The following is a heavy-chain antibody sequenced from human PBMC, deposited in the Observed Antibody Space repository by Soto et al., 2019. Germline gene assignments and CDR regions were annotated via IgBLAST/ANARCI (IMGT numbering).Heavy chain of an antibody. V-gene: IGHV5-51*01. D-gene: IGHD3-16*02. CDR1: GYSFTSYW. CDR2: ISPGDSDT. CDR3: ARRNPISLIDFDY. Sequence: GESLKISCKGSGYSFTSYWIGWVRQMPGKGLGWMGIISPGDSDTRYSPSFQGQVTISADKSISTAYLQWSSLNASDTAMYYCARRNPISLIDFDYWGQGTLVTVS. J-gene: IGHJ4*02.